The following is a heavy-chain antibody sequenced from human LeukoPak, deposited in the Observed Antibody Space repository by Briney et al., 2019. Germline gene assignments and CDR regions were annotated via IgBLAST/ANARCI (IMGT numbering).Heavy chain of an antibody. Sequence: GESLKISCKGSGYLFTHYHIAWVRQMPGKGLEWMGIIYPGDSDTRYNPSFQGQVTISADKSISTANLQWSSLKASDTAMYYCARPVLSGNYYFDYWGQGTQVTVSS. D-gene: IGHD1-26*01. CDR1: GYLFTHYH. CDR3: ARPVLSGNYYFDY. J-gene: IGHJ4*02. V-gene: IGHV5-51*01. CDR2: IYPGDSDT.